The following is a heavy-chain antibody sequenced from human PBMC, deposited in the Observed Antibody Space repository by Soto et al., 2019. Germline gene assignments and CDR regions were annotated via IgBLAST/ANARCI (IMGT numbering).Heavy chain of an antibody. V-gene: IGHV1-69*06. CDR2: IIPIIGTT. Sequence: SVKVSCKASGGTFSSYAISWVRQAPGQGLEWMGGIIPIIGTTNYAQKFQGRVTITADKSTSTAYMELSSLRSEDTAVYYCARVSAGGETNDYWGQGTLVTVSS. J-gene: IGHJ4*02. CDR3: ARVSAGGETNDY. CDR1: GGTFSSYA. D-gene: IGHD6-13*01.